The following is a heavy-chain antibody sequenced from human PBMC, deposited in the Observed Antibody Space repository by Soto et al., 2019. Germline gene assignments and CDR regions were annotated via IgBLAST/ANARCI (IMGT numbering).Heavy chain of an antibody. V-gene: IGHV3-48*02. CDR1: GFTFSSYS. Sequence: EVQLVESGGGLVQPGGSLRLSCAASGFTFSSYSMNWVRQAPGKGLEWVSYISSSSSTIYYADSVKGRFTISRDNAKNSLYLQMNSLRDEDTAVYYCARGDCSSTSCYPLLGNDYWGQGTLVTVS. J-gene: IGHJ4*02. CDR2: ISSSSSTI. CDR3: ARGDCSSTSCYPLLGNDY. D-gene: IGHD2-2*01.